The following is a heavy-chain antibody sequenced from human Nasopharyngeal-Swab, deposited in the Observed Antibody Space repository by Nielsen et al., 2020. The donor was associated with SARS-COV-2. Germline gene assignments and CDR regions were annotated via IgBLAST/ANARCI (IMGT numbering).Heavy chain of an antibody. Sequence: GESLKISCTASGFTFGDYAMSWVRQAPGKGLEWVGFIRSKAYGGTTEYAASVKGRFTISRDDSKSIAYLQMNSPKTEDTAVYYCTTYYYDSSGYWAQDYWGQGTLVTVSS. J-gene: IGHJ4*02. CDR1: GFTFGDYA. V-gene: IGHV3-49*04. CDR3: TTYYYDSSGYWAQDY. D-gene: IGHD3-22*01. CDR2: IRSKAYGGTT.